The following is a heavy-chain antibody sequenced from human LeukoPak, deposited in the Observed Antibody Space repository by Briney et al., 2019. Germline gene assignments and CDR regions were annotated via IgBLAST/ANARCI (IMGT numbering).Heavy chain of an antibody. J-gene: IGHJ3*01. CDR1: GFSFIDHY. Sequence: PGGSLRLSCGVSGFSFIDHYMDWVRQSPGEGLEWVGRSRNQAHSYTTEYAPSVKDRFIISRDTSRNSLYLQMNSLKTEDTAVYYCTRYYYDGSGYNEAFDVWGQGTMVSVSS. CDR2: SRNQAHSYTT. V-gene: IGHV3-72*01. CDR3: TRYYYDGSGYNEAFDV. D-gene: IGHD3-22*01.